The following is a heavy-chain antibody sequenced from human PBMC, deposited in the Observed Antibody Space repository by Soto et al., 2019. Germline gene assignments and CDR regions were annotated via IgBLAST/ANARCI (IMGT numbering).Heavy chain of an antibody. CDR3: AREGNSYGFNWFDP. J-gene: IGHJ5*02. V-gene: IGHV1-69*04. Sequence: SVKVSCKASGGTFSSYTISWVRQAPGQGLEWMGRIIPILGIANYAQKFQGRVTITADKSTSTAYMELSSLRSEDTAVYYCAREGNSYGFNWFDPWGQGTLVTVSS. CDR1: GGTFSSYT. CDR2: IIPILGIA. D-gene: IGHD5-18*01.